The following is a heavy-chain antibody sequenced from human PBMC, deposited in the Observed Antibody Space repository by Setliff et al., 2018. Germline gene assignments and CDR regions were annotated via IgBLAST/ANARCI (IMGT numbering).Heavy chain of an antibody. V-gene: IGHV4-61*02. J-gene: IGHJ6*03. CDR1: GGSISSGSYY. CDR3: ARGKSYYYYMDV. CDR2: IYTSGST. Sequence: SETLSLTCTVSGGSISSGSYYWSWIRQPAGKGLEWIGRIYTSGSTNYNPSLKSRVTISVDTSKNQFSLKLSSATAADTAVYYCARGKSYYYYMDVWGKGTTVTVSS.